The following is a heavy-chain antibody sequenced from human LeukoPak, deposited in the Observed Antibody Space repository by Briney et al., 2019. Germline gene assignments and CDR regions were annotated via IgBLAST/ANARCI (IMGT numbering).Heavy chain of an antibody. CDR3: ARAPRYSSSSYYFDY. D-gene: IGHD6-13*01. J-gene: IGHJ4*02. Sequence: GGSLRLSCAASGFTVSSNYMNWVRQAPGKGLEWVANIKQDGSEKYYVVSVKGRFTISRDNAKNSLYLQMNSLRAEDTAVYYCARAPRYSSSSYYFDYWGQGTLVTVSS. V-gene: IGHV3-7*01. CDR1: GFTVSSNY. CDR2: IKQDGSEK.